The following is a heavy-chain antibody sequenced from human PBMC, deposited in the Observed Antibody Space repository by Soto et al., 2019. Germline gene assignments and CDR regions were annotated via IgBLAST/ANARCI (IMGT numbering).Heavy chain of an antibody. D-gene: IGHD5-12*01. J-gene: IGHJ6*02. V-gene: IGHV4-59*01. CDR3: ARGRPRGYSGYPSLSVGMDV. CDR1: GGSISSYY. CDR2: IYYSGST. Sequence: QVQLQESGPGLVKPSETLSLTCTVSGGSISSYYWSWIRQPPGKGLEWIGYIYYSGSTNYNPSLKSRVPISVATSKNQFSLKLSSVTAADTAVYYCARGRPRGYSGYPSLSVGMDVGGQGTTVTVSS.